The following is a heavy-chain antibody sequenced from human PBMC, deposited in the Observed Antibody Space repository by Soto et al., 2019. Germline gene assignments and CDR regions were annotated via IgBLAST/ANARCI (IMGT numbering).Heavy chain of an antibody. CDR1: GFTFSSYG. CDR2: IWNDRSNK. CDR3: AREVYGDADY. V-gene: IGHV3-33*01. Sequence: QVQLVESGGGVVQPGRSLRLSCAASGFTFSSYGMHWVRQAPGKGLEWVAVIWNDRSNKYYADSVKGRFTISRDNSKNTMYLQMNSLRAEDTSVYYCAREVYGDADYWGQGTLVTVSS. J-gene: IGHJ4*02. D-gene: IGHD4-17*01.